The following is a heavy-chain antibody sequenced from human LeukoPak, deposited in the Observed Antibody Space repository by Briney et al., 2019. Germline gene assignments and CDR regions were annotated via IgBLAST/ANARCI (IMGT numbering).Heavy chain of an antibody. CDR2: IFHAGTT. CDR1: GVSVYIGDW. Sequence: SVTLSLTCAVFGVSVYIGDWWTWVRQPPGKGLEWIGEIFHAGTTNYNPSLKGRVTILLDKSRNQSSLELSSVTAADTAMYYCAKWRAYTGYDFWGQGILVTVSS. J-gene: IGHJ4*02. CDR3: AKWRAYTGYDF. D-gene: IGHD5-12*01. V-gene: IGHV4-4*02.